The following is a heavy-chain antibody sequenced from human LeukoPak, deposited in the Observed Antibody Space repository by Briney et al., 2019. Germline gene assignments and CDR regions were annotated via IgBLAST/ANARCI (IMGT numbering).Heavy chain of an antibody. CDR2: IYYSGST. CDR3: AMRRTGSRCDY. Sequence: PSETLSLTCTVSGGSISSYYWSWIRQPPGKGLEWIGYIYYSGSTNYNPSLKSRVTISVDTSKNQFSLKLSSVTAADTAVYYCAMRRTGSRCDYWGQGTLVTVSS. D-gene: IGHD3/OR15-3a*01. V-gene: IGHV4-59*01. J-gene: IGHJ4*02. CDR1: GGSISSYY.